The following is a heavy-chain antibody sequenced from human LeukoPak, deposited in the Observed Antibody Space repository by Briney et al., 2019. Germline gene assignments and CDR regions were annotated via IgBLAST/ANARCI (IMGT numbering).Heavy chain of an antibody. J-gene: IGHJ4*02. Sequence: ASVKVSCKASGYTFTSYYMHWVRQAPGQGLEWMGIINPSGGSTSYAQKFQGRVTMTRNTSISAAYMELSSLRSEDTAVYYCARGHHDILTGYQTKDYWGQGTLVTVSS. CDR2: INPSGGST. D-gene: IGHD3-9*01. V-gene: IGHV1-46*01. CDR3: ARGHHDILTGYQTKDY. CDR1: GYTFTSYY.